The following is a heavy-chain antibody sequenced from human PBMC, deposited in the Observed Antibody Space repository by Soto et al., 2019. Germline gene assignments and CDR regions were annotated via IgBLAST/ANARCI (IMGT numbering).Heavy chain of an antibody. Sequence: QLQLQESGPGLVKPSETLSLTCAVSGGSISTYNYYWGWIRQPPGMGLEWIGSIDYSGSTYYNPSLKSRVTISVDASKNQFSQKVGSGTAADTAVYYCARRRTSYGMDVWGQGTTVTVSS. J-gene: IGHJ6*02. CDR3: ARRRTSYGMDV. CDR1: GGSISTYNYY. V-gene: IGHV4-39*01. CDR2: IDYSGST.